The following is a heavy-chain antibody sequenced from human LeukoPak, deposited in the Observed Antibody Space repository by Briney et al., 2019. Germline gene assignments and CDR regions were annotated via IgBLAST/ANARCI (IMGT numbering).Heavy chain of an antibody. CDR3: ATAGNYRFDY. D-gene: IGHD1-7*01. J-gene: IGHJ4*02. V-gene: IGHV3-30*03. Sequence: PGGSLRLSCAASGFTFSSYGMHWVRQAPGKGLEWVAVISYDGSNKYYADSVKGRFTISRDNAKNTLYLQMDSLRADDTAVYYCATAGNYRFDYWGQGTLVTVSS. CDR1: GFTFSSYG. CDR2: ISYDGSNK.